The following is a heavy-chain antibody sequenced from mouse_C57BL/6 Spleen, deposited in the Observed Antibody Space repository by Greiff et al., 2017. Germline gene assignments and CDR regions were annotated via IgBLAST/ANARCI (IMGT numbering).Heavy chain of an antibody. V-gene: IGHV1-80*01. J-gene: IGHJ1*03. CDR2: IYPGDGDT. D-gene: IGHD1-1*01. Sequence: LVESGAELVKPGASVKISCKASGYAFTSYWMNWVKQRPGKGLEWLGQIYPGDGDTNYNGKFKGKDTLTADKSSSTAYMQLSSLTSEDSAVYFCARWDYYGSGYWYFDVWGTGTTVTVSS. CDR1: GYAFTSYW. CDR3: ARWDYYGSGYWYFDV.